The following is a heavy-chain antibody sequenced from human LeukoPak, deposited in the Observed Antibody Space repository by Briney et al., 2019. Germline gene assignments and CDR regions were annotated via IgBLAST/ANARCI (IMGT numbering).Heavy chain of an antibody. D-gene: IGHD2-15*01. V-gene: IGHV4-34*01. CDR1: GGSFSGYY. CDR2: INHSGST. J-gene: IGHJ4*02. CDR3: ASRNCSGGSCYSNY. Sequence: SETLSLTCAVYGGSFSGYYWSWIRQPPGKALEWIGEINHSGSTNYNPSLKSRVPISVDTAKNQFSLKLSSVTAADTAVYYCASRNCSGGSCYSNYWGQGTLVTVSS.